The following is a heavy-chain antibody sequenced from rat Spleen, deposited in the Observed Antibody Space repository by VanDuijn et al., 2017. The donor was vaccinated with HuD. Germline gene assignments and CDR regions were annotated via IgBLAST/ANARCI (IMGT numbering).Heavy chain of an antibody. CDR1: GFSLTSNG. J-gene: IGHJ2*01. Sequence: QVQLKESGPGLVQPSQTLSLTCTVSGFSLTSNGVSWVRQPPGKGLEWMAVIWSGGNTDYNSALKSRLTISRDTSKSQVFLKVNSLKTEDTGIYYCTREPSTYFDYWGQGVMVTVSS. CDR2: IWSGGNT. D-gene: IGHD3-5*01. V-gene: IGHV2-4*01. CDR3: TREPSTYFDY.